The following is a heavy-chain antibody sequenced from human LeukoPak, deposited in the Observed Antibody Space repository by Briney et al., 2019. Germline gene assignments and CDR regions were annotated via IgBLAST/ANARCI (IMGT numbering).Heavy chain of an antibody. D-gene: IGHD1-26*01. CDR3: ARVVVGATNLDY. J-gene: IGHJ4*02. CDR1: GFTFSSYS. Sequence: GRSLRPSCAASGFTFSSYSMNWVRQAPGKGLEWVSSISSSSSYIYYADSVKGRFTISRDNAKNSLYLQMNSLRAEDTAVYYCARVVVGATNLDYWGQGTLVTVSS. CDR2: ISSSSSYI. V-gene: IGHV3-21*01.